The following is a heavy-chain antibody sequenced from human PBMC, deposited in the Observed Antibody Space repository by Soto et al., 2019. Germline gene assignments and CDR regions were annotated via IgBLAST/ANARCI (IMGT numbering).Heavy chain of an antibody. CDR3: TTLRFLEWLITSSPYFDY. J-gene: IGHJ4*02. V-gene: IGHV3-49*03. Sequence: GGSLRLSCTASGFTFGDYAMSWFRQAPGKGLEWVGFIRSKAYGGTTEYAASVKGRFTISRDDSKSIAYLQMNSLKTEDTAVYYCTTLRFLEWLITSSPYFDYWGQGTLVTVSS. D-gene: IGHD3-3*01. CDR1: GFTFGDYA. CDR2: IRSKAYGGTT.